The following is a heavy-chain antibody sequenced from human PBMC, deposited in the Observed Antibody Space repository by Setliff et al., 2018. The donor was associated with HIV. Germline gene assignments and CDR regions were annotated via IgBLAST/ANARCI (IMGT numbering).Heavy chain of an antibody. CDR3: ARHGGSVHYSDSDY. Sequence: SETLSLTCAVYGGSFSGYYWSWIRQPPGKGLEWIGEINHSGITNYNPSLKSRVTISVDTSKNQFSLKLESVTAADTAVYYCARHGGSVHYSDSDYWGQGIMVTVSS. CDR1: GGSFSGYY. CDR2: INHSGIT. V-gene: IGHV4-34*01. J-gene: IGHJ4*02. D-gene: IGHD4-4*01.